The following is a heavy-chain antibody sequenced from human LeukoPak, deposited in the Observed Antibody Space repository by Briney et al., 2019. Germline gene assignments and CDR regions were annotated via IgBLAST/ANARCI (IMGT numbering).Heavy chain of an antibody. V-gene: IGHV1-8*01. CDR1: GYTFTSYD. Sequence: EASVKVSCKASGYTFTSYDFNWVRQATGQRPEWMGWMSPNSGDTGYAQKFQDRVTMTRNTSISTAYMELSSLRSDDMAVYYCARGPPNWGYGYWGPGTLVTVSS. CDR3: ARGPPNWGYGY. CDR2: MSPNSGDT. J-gene: IGHJ4*02. D-gene: IGHD7-27*01.